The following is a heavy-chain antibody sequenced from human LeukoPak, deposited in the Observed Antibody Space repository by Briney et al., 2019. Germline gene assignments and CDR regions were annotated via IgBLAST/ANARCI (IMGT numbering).Heavy chain of an antibody. CDR2: ISSNGGST. D-gene: IGHD5-18*01. Sequence: GGSLRLSCSASGFTFSSYALYWVRQAPGKGLEYVSTISSNGGSTYYADSVKGRFTISRDNSKNSLFLQMNSLRAEDTAVYYCARDIQLHDWGQGTLVTVSS. CDR3: ARDIQLHD. J-gene: IGHJ4*02. V-gene: IGHV3-64*04. CDR1: GFTFSSYA.